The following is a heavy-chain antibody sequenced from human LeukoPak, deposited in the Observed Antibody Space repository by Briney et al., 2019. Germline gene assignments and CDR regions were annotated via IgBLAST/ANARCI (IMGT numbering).Heavy chain of an antibody. V-gene: IGHV3-53*01. CDR2: IYSGFSA. Sequence: GGSLRLSCAASGFTVSNHYVTWVRQAPGKGLEWVSVIYSGFSADYADSVKGRFTISRDNSKNTLYLQMNSLRVEDTAVYYCVTDRDSHRGMHVWGQGTTVTVSS. CDR1: GFTVSNHY. CDR3: VTDRDSHRGMHV. D-gene: IGHD2-15*01. J-gene: IGHJ6*02.